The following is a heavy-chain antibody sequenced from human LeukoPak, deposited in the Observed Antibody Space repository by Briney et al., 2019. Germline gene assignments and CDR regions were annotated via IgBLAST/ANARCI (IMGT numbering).Heavy chain of an antibody. CDR1: GFTLSSYE. V-gene: IGHV3-48*03. D-gene: IGHD2-15*01. CDR3: ARDRPSDIGDSVDV. Sequence: PGGSLRLSCAASGFTLSSYEMNWVRGAPGTGVEWVSYISSSGSSIYYADSVKGRFTISRDNARNSLYLQMTSLRAEDTAVYYCARDRPSDIGDSVDVWGKGTTVTISS. CDR2: ISSSGSSI. J-gene: IGHJ6*04.